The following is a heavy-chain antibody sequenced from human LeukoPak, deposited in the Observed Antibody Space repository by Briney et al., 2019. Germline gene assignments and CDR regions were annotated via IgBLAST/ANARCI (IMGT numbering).Heavy chain of an antibody. V-gene: IGHV1-8*01. CDR1: GYNFNNHD. CDR2: MNPNSGNA. CDR3: AKSSGDYFFDY. J-gene: IGHJ4*02. D-gene: IGHD3-22*01. Sequence: GASVTVSCKASGYNFNNHDINWVRQATGQGLEWLGRMNPNSGNAAYAQKLQGRVTMTWDSSTNTAYLEVIALRSDDTAVYYCAKSSGDYFFDYWGQGTLVTVSS.